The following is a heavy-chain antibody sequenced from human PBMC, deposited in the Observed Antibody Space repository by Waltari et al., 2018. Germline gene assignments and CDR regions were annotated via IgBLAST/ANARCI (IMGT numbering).Heavy chain of an antibody. CDR3: ARVKVGATNWFDP. CDR2: IYTSGST. CDR1: GGSISRYY. J-gene: IGHJ5*02. V-gene: IGHV4-4*07. D-gene: IGHD1-26*01. Sequence: QVQLQESGPGLVKPSETLSLTCPVSGGSISRYYWSWIRQPAGKGLEWIGRIYTSGSTNYNPSLKSRVTISVDKSKNQFSLKLSSVTAADTAVYYCARVKVGATNWFDPWGQGTLVTVSS.